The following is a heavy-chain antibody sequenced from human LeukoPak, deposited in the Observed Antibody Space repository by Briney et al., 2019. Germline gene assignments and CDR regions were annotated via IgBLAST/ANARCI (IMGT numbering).Heavy chain of an antibody. J-gene: IGHJ3*02. V-gene: IGHV3-30*18. CDR3: AKMSGSYGSDI. CDR2: ISYDGSNK. CDR1: GFTFSSYG. D-gene: IGHD1-26*01. Sequence: SGGSLRLSCAASGFTFSSYGMHWVRQAPGKGLEWVAVISYDGSNKYYADSVKGRFTISRDNSKNTLYLQMNSLRAEDTAVYYCAKMSGSYGSDIWGQGTMVTVSS.